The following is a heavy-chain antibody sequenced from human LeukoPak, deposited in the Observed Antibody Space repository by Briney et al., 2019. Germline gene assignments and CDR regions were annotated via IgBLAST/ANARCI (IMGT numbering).Heavy chain of an antibody. V-gene: IGHV4-59*08. CDR3: ARHVGNVVVHRGLDY. J-gene: IGHJ4*02. CDR2: IYYSGST. Sequence: SETLSLTCTVSGGSISSYYWSWIRQPPGKGLEWIGYIYYSGSTNYTPSLKSRVTISVDTSKNQFSLKLSSVTAADTAVYYCARHVGNVVVHRGLDYWGQGTLVTVSS. CDR1: GGSISSYY. D-gene: IGHD2-2*01.